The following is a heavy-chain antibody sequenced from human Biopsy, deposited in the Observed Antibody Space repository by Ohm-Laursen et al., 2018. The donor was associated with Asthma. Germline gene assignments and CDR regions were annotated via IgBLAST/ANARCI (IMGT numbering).Heavy chain of an antibody. CDR2: ISDYLENP. Sequence: SVKVSCKASGYSFELNGMSWVRQRPGQGLEWMGWISDYLENPNYAQKFQGRVNMTYDRSTNTAYMELKSLRTDDTAVYFCARTYCPLNTCYASFDHWGQGTLVAVSS. CDR1: GYSFELNG. D-gene: IGHD2-2*01. V-gene: IGHV1-18*04. J-gene: IGHJ4*02. CDR3: ARTYCPLNTCYASFDH.